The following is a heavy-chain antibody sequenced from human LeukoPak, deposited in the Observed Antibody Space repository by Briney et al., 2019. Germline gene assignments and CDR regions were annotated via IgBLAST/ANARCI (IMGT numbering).Heavy chain of an antibody. CDR3: AREEIAVAGPIEY. CDR2: IYHSGST. CDR1: AYSLSSGYL. Sequence: SETLSLTCTVSAYSLSSGYLWGWIRQPPGKGLEWIGNIYHSGSTYYNSSLKSRVTISVDTSKNQFSLKLRSVTAADTAVYYCAREEIAVAGPIEYWGQGILVTVSS. D-gene: IGHD6-19*01. V-gene: IGHV4-38-2*02. J-gene: IGHJ4*02.